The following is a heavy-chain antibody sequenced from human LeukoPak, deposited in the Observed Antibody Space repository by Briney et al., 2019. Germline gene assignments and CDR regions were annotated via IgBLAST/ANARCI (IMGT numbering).Heavy chain of an antibody. J-gene: IGHJ4*02. Sequence: ASVKVSCKASGYTFTSYDINWVRQATGQGLEWMGWMNPNSGNTGYAQKFQGRVTITRNTSISTAYKELSSLRSEDTAVYYCASTARGYSGYDSLPSGYWGQGTLVTVSS. CDR2: MNPNSGNT. D-gene: IGHD5-12*01. CDR1: GYTFTSYD. V-gene: IGHV1-8*03. CDR3: ASTARGYSGYDSLPSGY.